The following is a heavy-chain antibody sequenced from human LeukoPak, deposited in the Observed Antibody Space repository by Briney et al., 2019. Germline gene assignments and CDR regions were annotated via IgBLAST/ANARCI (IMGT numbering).Heavy chain of an antibody. V-gene: IGHV3-7*01. CDR1: GFTFSTFW. CDR2: IKEDGSVK. Sequence: GGSLRLSCAVSGFTFSTFWMSWVRQAPGKGLERVANIKEDGSVKYYLDSVKGRFTISRDNAKSSLYLQMNSLRAEDTAVYYCARSYSRVHGFDIWGQGTMVTVSS. D-gene: IGHD6-13*01. CDR3: ARSYSRVHGFDI. J-gene: IGHJ3*02.